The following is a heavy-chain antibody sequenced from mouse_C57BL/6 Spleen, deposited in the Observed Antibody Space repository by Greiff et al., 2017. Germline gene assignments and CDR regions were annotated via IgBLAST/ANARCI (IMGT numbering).Heavy chain of an antibody. CDR2: INPNNGGT. Sequence: EVQLQQSGPELVKPGASVKISCKASGYTFTDSYMNWVKQSHGKSLEWIGDINPNNGGTSYNQKFKGKATLTVDKSSSTAYMELRSLTSEDSAVYYCARRHDGYAGAMDYWGQGTSVTVSS. J-gene: IGHJ4*01. D-gene: IGHD2-3*01. V-gene: IGHV1-26*01. CDR3: ARRHDGYAGAMDY. CDR1: GYTFTDSY.